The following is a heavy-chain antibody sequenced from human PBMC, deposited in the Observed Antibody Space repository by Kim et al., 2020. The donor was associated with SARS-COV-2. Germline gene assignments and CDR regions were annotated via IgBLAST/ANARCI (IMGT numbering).Heavy chain of an antibody. CDR2: IYYSGNT. Sequence: SETLSLTCTVSGGSISSSHYFWGWIRQPPGKGLEWIGSIYYSGNTYYNASLKSRVTISVDTSKNQFSLKLASVTAADTAVYYCARHPRDSGSGTYYGGMDVWGQGTTVTVS. D-gene: IGHD3-10*01. V-gene: IGHV4-39*01. J-gene: IGHJ6*02. CDR1: GGSISSSHYF. CDR3: ARHPRDSGSGTYYGGMDV.